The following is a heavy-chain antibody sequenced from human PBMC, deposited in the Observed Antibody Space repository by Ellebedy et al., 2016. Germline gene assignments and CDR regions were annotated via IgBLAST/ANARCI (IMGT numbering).Heavy chain of an antibody. CDR1: GFTFSAYG. V-gene: IGHV3-33*01. CDR3: ARDRRSRGFDY. D-gene: IGHD2-15*01. J-gene: IGHJ4*02. Sequence: GESLKISCAASGFTFSAYGMHWVRQAPGKGLEWVAIIWDDGNNKYYADSVRGRFTISRDSSKNRLYLQMNSLKAEDTAVYYCARDRRSRGFDYWGQGTLVTVSS. CDR2: IWDDGNNK.